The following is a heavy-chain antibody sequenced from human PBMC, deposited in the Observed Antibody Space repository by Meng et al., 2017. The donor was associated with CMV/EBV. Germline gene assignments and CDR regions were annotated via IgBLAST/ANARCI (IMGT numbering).Heavy chain of an antibody. J-gene: IGHJ4*02. CDR3: ASDQPSAYDSSGYYHY. Sequence: GESLKISCAASGFTFSSYWMSWVCQAPGKGLEWVANIKQDGSEKYYVDSVKGRFTISRDNAKNSLYLQMNSLRAEDTAVYYCASDQPSAYDSSGYYHYWGQGTLVTVSS. CDR1: GFTFSSYW. CDR2: IKQDGSEK. D-gene: IGHD3-22*01. V-gene: IGHV3-7*01.